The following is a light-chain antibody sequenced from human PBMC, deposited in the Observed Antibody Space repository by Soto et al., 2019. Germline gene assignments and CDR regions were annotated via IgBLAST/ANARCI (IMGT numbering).Light chain of an antibody. V-gene: IGLV2-8*01. J-gene: IGLJ1*01. CDR2: EVN. CDR1: SSDVGDYNY. Sequence: QSALAQPASVSGSPRQSITISCTGTSSDVGDYNYVSWNQHHPGKAPKLMIYEVNKRPSGVPDRFSGSKSGNTASLTVSGLQAEDEADYYCSSYAGSSNVFGTGTKVTVL. CDR3: SSYAGSSNV.